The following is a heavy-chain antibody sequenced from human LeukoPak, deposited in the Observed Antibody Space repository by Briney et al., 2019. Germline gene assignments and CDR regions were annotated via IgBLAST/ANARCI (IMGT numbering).Heavy chain of an antibody. CDR3: ARGPDYYDGSGYRFDY. D-gene: IGHD3-22*01. CDR1: GDSISSYY. CDR2: IYTSGRT. V-gene: IGHV4-4*07. J-gene: IGHJ4*02. Sequence: SETLSLTCSVSGDSISSYYWNWIRQPAGKGLERLGRIYTSGRTNYNPSLKSRVTMSIDTSKNQFSLKLSSVTAADTAVNYCARGPDYYDGSGYRFDYWGQGTLVTVSS.